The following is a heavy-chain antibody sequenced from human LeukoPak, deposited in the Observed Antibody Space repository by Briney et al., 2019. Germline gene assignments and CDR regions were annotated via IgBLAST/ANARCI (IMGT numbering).Heavy chain of an antibody. CDR3: AKDDSGIVVVPAEGIDY. CDR2: INSDGSWT. CDR1: GNYW. J-gene: IGHJ4*02. V-gene: IGHV3-74*01. Sequence: GGSLRLSCAASGNYWMHWVRQAPGKGLVWVSHINSDGSWTSYADSVKGRFTISKDNAKNTLYLQMNSLRAEDTAVYYCAKDDSGIVVVPAEGIDYWGQGTLVTVSS. D-gene: IGHD2-2*01.